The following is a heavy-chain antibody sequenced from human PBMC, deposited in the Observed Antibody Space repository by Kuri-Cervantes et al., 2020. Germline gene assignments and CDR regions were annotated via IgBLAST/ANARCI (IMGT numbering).Heavy chain of an antibody. CDR2: MNPASDNT. Sequence: ASVKVSCKASGYIFTSCETNWVRQATGQGLEWVKCMNPASDNTDYAQEFQGRVTMTEDTSTDTAYMELSSLRSEDTAVYYCATGPAYCSSTSCLSFDYWGQGTLVTVSS. V-gene: IGHV1-8*01. D-gene: IGHD2-2*01. CDR1: GYIFTSCE. CDR3: ATGPAYCSSTSCLSFDY. J-gene: IGHJ4*02.